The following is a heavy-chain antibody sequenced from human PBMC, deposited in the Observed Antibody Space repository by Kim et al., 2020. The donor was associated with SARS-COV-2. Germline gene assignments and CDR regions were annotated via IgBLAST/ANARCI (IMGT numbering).Heavy chain of an antibody. V-gene: IGHV3-48*04. CDR1: GFTFSSYS. Sequence: GGSLRLSCAASGFTFSSYSMNWVRQAPGKGLEWVSYISSSSSTIYYADSVKGRFTISRDNAKNSLYLQMNSLRAEDTAVYYCASQEDRYCSSTSCYEYYYGMDVWGQGTTVTVSS. J-gene: IGHJ6*02. CDR2: ISSSSSTI. D-gene: IGHD2-2*01. CDR3: ASQEDRYCSSTSCYEYYYGMDV.